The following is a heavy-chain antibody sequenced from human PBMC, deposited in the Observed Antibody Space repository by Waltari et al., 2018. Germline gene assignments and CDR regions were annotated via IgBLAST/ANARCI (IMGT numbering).Heavy chain of an antibody. CDR1: GGSFSGYY. Sequence: QVQLQQWGAGLLKPSETLSLTCAVYGGSFSGYYWSWIRQPPGKGLEWIGEINHSGSTNYNPSLKSRVTISVDTSKNQFSLKLSSVTAADTAVYYCARADSSSDAFDIWGQGTMVTVSS. V-gene: IGHV4-34*01. CDR3: ARADSSSDAFDI. D-gene: IGHD6-6*01. J-gene: IGHJ3*02. CDR2: INHSGST.